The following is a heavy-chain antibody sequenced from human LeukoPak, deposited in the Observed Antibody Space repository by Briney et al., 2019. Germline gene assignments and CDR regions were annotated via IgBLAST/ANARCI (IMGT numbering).Heavy chain of an antibody. V-gene: IGHV4-59*12. CDR3: ARRGLLRYFDL. Sequence: SETLSLTCTVSGGSISSYYWSWIRQPPGKGLEWIGYIYYSGSTNYNPSLKSRVTISVDTSKNQFSLKLSSVTAADTAVYYCARRGLLRYFDLWGRGTLVTVSS. CDR2: IYYSGST. J-gene: IGHJ2*01. D-gene: IGHD2-15*01. CDR1: GGSISSYY.